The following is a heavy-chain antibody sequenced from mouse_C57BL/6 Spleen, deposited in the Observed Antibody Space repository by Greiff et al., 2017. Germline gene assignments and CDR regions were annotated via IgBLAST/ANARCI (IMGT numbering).Heavy chain of an antibody. CDR3: ARRIDYGTWYFDV. D-gene: IGHD2-1*01. J-gene: IGHJ1*03. CDR2: IYPGDGDT. CDR1: GYAFSSSW. V-gene: IGHV1-82*01. Sequence: VQLQQSGPELVKPGASVKISCKASGYAFSSSWMHWVKQRPGKGLEWIGRIYPGDGDTNYNGKFKGKATLTADKSSSTAYMQLSSLTSEDSAVYVCARRIDYGTWYFDVWGTGTLVTVSA.